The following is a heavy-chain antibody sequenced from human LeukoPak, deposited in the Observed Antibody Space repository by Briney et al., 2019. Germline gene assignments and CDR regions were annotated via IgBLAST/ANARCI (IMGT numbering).Heavy chain of an antibody. CDR1: DRSISSTSDS. D-gene: IGHD2-8*01. CDR3: ARDSPEVTYAFDT. Sequence: SETLSLICTVSDRSISSTSDSWGWIRQSPGRGVEWIGSIHYSGTTYYNPSLKSRVTISLDASKNQFSLGLNSVTAADTAVYYCARDSPEVTYAFDTWGQGTLVTVSS. CDR2: IHYSGTT. J-gene: IGHJ4*02. V-gene: IGHV4-39*07.